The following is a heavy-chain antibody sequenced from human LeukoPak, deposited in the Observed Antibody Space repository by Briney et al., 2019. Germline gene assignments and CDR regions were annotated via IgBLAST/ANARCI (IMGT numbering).Heavy chain of an antibody. Sequence: PGGSLRLSCAASGFTFSSYSMNWVRQAPGKGLEWVSSISSSSSYIYYPDSVKGRFTISRDNANNSLYLQMNSLRAEDTAVYYCARDLDSGSSDAWGQGTPVTVSS. J-gene: IGHJ5*02. CDR1: GFTFSSYS. D-gene: IGHD6-6*01. V-gene: IGHV3-21*01. CDR2: ISSSSSYI. CDR3: ARDLDSGSSDA.